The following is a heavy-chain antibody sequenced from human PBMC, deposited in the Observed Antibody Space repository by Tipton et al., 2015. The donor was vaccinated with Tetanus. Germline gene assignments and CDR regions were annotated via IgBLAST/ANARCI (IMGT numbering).Heavy chain of an antibody. D-gene: IGHD4-17*01. CDR2: IWYDGSNK. Sequence: SLRLSCAASGFTFSSYGMHWVRQAPGKGLEWEAVIWYDGSNKYYADSVKGRFTISRDNSKNTLYLQMNSLTAEDSAVYYCTRHSNGDSYYYYGMDVWGQGTTVTVSS. J-gene: IGHJ6*02. CDR3: TRHSNGDSYYYYGMDV. V-gene: IGHV3-33*08. CDR1: GFTFSSYG.